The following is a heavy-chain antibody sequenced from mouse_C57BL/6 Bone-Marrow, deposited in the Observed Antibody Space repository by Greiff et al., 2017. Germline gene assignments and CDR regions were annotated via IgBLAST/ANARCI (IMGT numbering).Heavy chain of an antibody. Sequence: VQLQQSGAELVRPGTSVKMSCKASGYTFTNYWIGWAKQRPGHGLEWIGDIYPGGGYTNYNAKFKGKATLTADTSSSTAYMQFSSLTSEDSAIXDSATYDYDGGAWFGYWGQGTLVTVSA. V-gene: IGHV1-63*01. CDR1: GYTFTNYW. CDR2: IYPGGGYT. J-gene: IGHJ3*01. D-gene: IGHD2-4*01. CDR3: ATYDYDGGAWFGY.